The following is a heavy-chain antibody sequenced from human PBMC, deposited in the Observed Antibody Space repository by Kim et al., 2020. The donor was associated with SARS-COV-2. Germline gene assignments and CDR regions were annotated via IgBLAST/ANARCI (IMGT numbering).Heavy chain of an antibody. D-gene: IGHD6-13*01. J-gene: IGHJ6*02. Sequence: ASVKVSCKASGYTFTSYGISWVRQAPGQGLEWMGWISAYNGNTNYAQKLQGRVTMTTDTSTSTAYMELRSLRSDDTAVYYCAREEGYSSSWYPGIRYYYYGMDVWGQGTTVTVSS. CDR3: AREEGYSSSWYPGIRYYYYGMDV. V-gene: IGHV1-18*01. CDR2: ISAYNGNT. CDR1: GYTFTSYG.